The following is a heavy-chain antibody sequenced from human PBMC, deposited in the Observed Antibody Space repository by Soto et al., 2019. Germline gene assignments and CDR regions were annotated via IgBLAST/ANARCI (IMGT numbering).Heavy chain of an antibody. D-gene: IGHD2-2*01. J-gene: IGHJ6*03. Sequence: EVQLLESGGGLVQPGGSLRLSCGASGFTFSSYAMSWVRQAPGKGLEWVSAISGSGGSTYYADSVKGRFTISRDNSKNTLYLQMNSLRAEDTAVYYCAKDKGIVVVPAARRRYYYYMDVWGKGTTVTVSS. CDR1: GFTFSSYA. V-gene: IGHV3-23*01. CDR2: ISGSGGST. CDR3: AKDKGIVVVPAARRRYYYYMDV.